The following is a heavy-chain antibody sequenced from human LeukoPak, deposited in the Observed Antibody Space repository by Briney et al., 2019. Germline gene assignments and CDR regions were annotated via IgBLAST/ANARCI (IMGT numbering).Heavy chain of an antibody. J-gene: IGHJ4*02. V-gene: IGHV3-23*01. CDR2: ISGSGGTT. D-gene: IGHD6-19*01. Sequence: GVYLRLSCAVSGFTFSSYAMSWVRQAPGKGLGWVSTISGSGGTTYYADSVKGRFTISRDNSKNTLYLQMNSLRAEDTAVYYCAKPVAGTGYFDYWGQGTLVTVSS. CDR3: AKPVAGTGYFDY. CDR1: GFTFSSYA.